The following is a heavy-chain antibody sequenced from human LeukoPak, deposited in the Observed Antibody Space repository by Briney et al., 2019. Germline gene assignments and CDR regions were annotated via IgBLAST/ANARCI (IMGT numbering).Heavy chain of an antibody. CDR3: AKDRDFDY. Sequence: GGSLRLSCAASGFTFDDYAMHWVRQAPGKGLEWVSGVTWSSGTLDYADSVRGRFTISRDNAKKSLYLQMNSLRAEDTALYYCAKDRDFDYWGQGTLVTVSS. CDR1: GFTFDDYA. J-gene: IGHJ4*02. V-gene: IGHV3-9*01. CDR2: VTWSSGTL.